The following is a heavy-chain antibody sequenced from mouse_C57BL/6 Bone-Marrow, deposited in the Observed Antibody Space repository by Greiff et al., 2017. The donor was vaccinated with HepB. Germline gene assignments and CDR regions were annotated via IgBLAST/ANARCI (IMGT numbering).Heavy chain of an antibody. CDR1: GYTFTSYW. CDR2: IHPNSGST. CDR3: ARTVVALYYFDY. Sequence: QVQLQQPGAELVKPGASVMLSCKASGYTFTSYWMHWVKQRPGQGLEWIGMIHPNSGSTNYNEKFKSKATLTVDKSSSTAYMQLSILTSEDSAVYYCARTVVALYYFDYWGQGTTLTVSS. V-gene: IGHV1-64*01. D-gene: IGHD1-1*01. J-gene: IGHJ2*01.